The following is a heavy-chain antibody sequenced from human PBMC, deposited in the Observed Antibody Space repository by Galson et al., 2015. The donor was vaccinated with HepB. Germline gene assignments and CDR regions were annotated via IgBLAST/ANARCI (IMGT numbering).Heavy chain of an antibody. Sequence: LRLSCAASGFTFDDFAMHWVRHAPGKGLEWVSRITWNGGSIVYADSVRGRFTISRDNAKNSLYLQMNSLRPDDTALYFCAKDRGSGDYYGVGYFDYWGQGALVTVSS. CDR1: GFTFDDFA. D-gene: IGHD1-26*01. V-gene: IGHV3-9*01. CDR3: AKDRGSGDYYGVGYFDY. CDR2: ITWNGGSI. J-gene: IGHJ4*02.